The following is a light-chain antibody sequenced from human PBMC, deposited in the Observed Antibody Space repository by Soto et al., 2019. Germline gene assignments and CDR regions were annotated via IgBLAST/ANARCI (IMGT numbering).Light chain of an antibody. V-gene: IGKV1-39*01. J-gene: IGKJ1*01. CDR3: QQSYTTPWT. CDR1: QSISYH. Sequence: DLQMTQSPSSLSASVGDRVTITCRASQSISYHLSWYEQKPGRAPKLLMYAASSLQSGVPSRFSGSGSGTDFTLTISSLQPEDFATYYCQQSYTTPWTFGQGTKVEIK. CDR2: AAS.